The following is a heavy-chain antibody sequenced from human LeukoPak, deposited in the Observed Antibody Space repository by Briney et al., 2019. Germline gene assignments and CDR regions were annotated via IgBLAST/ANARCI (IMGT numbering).Heavy chain of an antibody. V-gene: IGHV3-21*01. D-gene: IGHD5-12*01. J-gene: IGHJ6*03. Sequence: GGSLRLSCAASGFTFSSYSMNWVRQAPGKGLEWVSSISSSSSYIYYADSVKGRFTISRDNAKNSLYLQMNSLRAEDTAVYYCARDLGHVDIVATKFARGRYMDVWGKGTTVTVSS. CDR2: ISSSSSYI. CDR1: GFTFSSYS. CDR3: ARDLGHVDIVATKFARGRYMDV.